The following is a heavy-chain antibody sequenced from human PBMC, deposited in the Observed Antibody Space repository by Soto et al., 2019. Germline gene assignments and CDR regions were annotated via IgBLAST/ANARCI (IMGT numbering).Heavy chain of an antibody. Sequence: GPSVKVSCKASGYTFTSYAMHWVRQAPGERLEWMGWINAGNGNTKYSQKFQGRVTITRDTSASTAYMELSSLRSEDTAVYYCARVRGIAAAGISYYYGMDVWGQGTTVTVSS. J-gene: IGHJ6*02. CDR3: ARVRGIAAAGISYYYGMDV. V-gene: IGHV1-3*01. D-gene: IGHD6-13*01. CDR2: INAGNGNT. CDR1: GYTFTSYA.